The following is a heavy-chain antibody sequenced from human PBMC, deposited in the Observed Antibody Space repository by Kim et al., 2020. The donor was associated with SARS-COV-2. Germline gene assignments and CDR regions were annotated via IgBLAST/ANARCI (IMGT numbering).Heavy chain of an antibody. CDR2: IYYSGST. CDR3: ARRAKTTIFGVNYGYFDL. J-gene: IGHJ2*01. D-gene: IGHD3-3*01. Sequence: SETLSLTCTVSGGSISSYYWSWIRQPPGKGLEWIGYIYYSGSTNYNPSLKSRVTISVDTSKNQFSLKLSSVTAADTAVYYCARRAKTTIFGVNYGYFDLWGRGTLVTVSS. V-gene: IGHV4-59*13. CDR1: GGSISSYY.